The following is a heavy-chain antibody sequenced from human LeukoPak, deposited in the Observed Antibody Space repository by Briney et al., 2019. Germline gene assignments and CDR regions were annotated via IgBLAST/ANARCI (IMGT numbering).Heavy chain of an antibody. Sequence: GGSLRLSCAASGFTFDYGMSWVRQAPGEGLEWVSSINWNGGSTGYADSVKGRFTVSRDNAKNSLYLQMNSLRAEDTALYHCARGRKGTSPGNYFDYWGQGTLVTVSS. CDR2: INWNGGST. D-gene: IGHD2-2*01. J-gene: IGHJ4*02. CDR1: GFTFDYG. V-gene: IGHV3-20*01. CDR3: ARGRKGTSPGNYFDY.